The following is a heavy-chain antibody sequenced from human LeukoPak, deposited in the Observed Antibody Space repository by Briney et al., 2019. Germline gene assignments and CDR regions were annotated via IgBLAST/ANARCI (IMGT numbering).Heavy chain of an antibody. J-gene: IGHJ4*02. Sequence: GGSLRLSCAASGFTFSSYGMHWVRQAPGKGLEWVALIYSAGTTHADSVRGRFTISRDKSKNMLYLQMNSLRAEDTAVYFCARAQGGKIQLWDYYFDYWGQGTLVTVSS. CDR3: ARAQGGKIQLWDYYFDY. V-gene: IGHV3-66*01. D-gene: IGHD5-18*01. CDR1: GFTFSSYG. CDR2: IYSAGTT.